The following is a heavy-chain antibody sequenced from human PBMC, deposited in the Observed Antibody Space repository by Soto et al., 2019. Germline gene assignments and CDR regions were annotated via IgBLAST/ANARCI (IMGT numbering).Heavy chain of an antibody. D-gene: IGHD5-12*01. V-gene: IGHV1-18*01. J-gene: IGHJ3*01. Sequence: ASMKVSSKASGYTFTSYGISWARQAPGQGLEWLGWISAYNGNTNYAQKLQGRVTMTTDTSTSTGYMELRSLRSDDTAVSYCARGRIVATIDSAPDAFDFSGQGTMVTVSS. CDR1: GYTFTSYG. CDR2: ISAYNGNT. CDR3: ARGRIVATIDSAPDAFDF.